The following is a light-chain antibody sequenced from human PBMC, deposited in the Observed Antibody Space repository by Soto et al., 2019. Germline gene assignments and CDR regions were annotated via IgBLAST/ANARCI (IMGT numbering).Light chain of an antibody. CDR2: EVR. CDR1: GSDVAAYNY. Sequence: QSALTQPASVSGSPGQSITISCTGSGSDVAAYNYVSWYQQHPGKVPKLIIYEVRNRPSGVSNRFSGSKSGNTASLTISGLQAEDEADYYCSSYSSTSTYVVFGGGNKLTVL. CDR3: SSYSSTSTYVV. V-gene: IGLV2-14*01. J-gene: IGLJ2*01.